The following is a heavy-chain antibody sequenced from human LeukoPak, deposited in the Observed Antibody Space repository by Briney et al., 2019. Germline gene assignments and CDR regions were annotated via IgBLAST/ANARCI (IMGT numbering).Heavy chain of an antibody. Sequence: GGSLRLSCADSGFSVSSNYMSWVRQAPGRGLEWVSIIYSDGNTYYADSVKGRFTISRDNSKNTLYPQMNSLRAEDTAVYYCARVVPDGMARGSFDIWGQGTMVTVSS. J-gene: IGHJ3*02. D-gene: IGHD1-14*01. CDR1: GFSVSSNY. CDR3: ARVVPDGMARGSFDI. V-gene: IGHV3-53*01. CDR2: IYSDGNT.